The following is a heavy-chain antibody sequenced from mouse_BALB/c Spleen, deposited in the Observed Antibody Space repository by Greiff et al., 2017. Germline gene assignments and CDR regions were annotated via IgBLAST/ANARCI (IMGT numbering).Heavy chain of an antibody. D-gene: IGHD2-3*01. CDR2: INPSNGGT. Sequence: QVQLQQSGAELVKPGASVKLSCKASGYTFTSYYMYWVKQRPGQGLEWIGEINPSNGGTNFNEKFKSKATLTVDKSSSTAYMQLSSLTSEDSAVCYCTRGGFDVPTLFAYWGQGTLVTVSA. V-gene: IGHV1S81*02. J-gene: IGHJ3*01. CDR3: TRGGFDVPTLFAY. CDR1: GYTFTSYY.